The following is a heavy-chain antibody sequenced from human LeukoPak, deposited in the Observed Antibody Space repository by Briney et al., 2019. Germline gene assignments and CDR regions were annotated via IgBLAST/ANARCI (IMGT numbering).Heavy chain of an antibody. Sequence: GGSLRLSCAASGFTFSSYEMDWVRQAPGKGLEWVSYISSSGSTIYYADSVKGRFTISRDDAKNSLYLQMNSLRAEDTAVYYCARVGNSPDYWGQGTLVTVSS. CDR3: ARVGNSPDY. J-gene: IGHJ4*02. D-gene: IGHD4-23*01. V-gene: IGHV3-48*03. CDR2: ISSSGSTI. CDR1: GFTFSSYE.